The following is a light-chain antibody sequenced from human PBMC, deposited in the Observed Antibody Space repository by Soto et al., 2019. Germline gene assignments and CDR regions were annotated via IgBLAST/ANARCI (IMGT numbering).Light chain of an antibody. J-gene: IGKJ1*01. CDR3: QQYGSSSWT. CDR2: GAS. Sequence: ETVLTQSPGTLSLSPGERVTLSCRASQSISNNHLAWYQQKPGQAPRLLIYGASSRATGIPDRFSGSGSGTDFTLTISRLEPEDFAVYYCQQYGSSSWTFGQGTKVDIK. CDR1: QSISNNH. V-gene: IGKV3-20*01.